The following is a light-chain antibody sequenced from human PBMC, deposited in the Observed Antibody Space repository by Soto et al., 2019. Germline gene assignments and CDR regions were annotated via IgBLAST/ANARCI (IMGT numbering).Light chain of an antibody. Sequence: EIGLSQSPGTLSLSPGERATLHCRASQSVSNNYLAWYQQKPGQAPRLLIYGASNRATGIPDRFSGSGSGTDFTLTISRLEPEDFATYYCQQSYSTPPITFGQGTRLEIK. J-gene: IGKJ5*01. CDR1: QSVSNNY. V-gene: IGKV3-20*01. CDR2: GAS. CDR3: QQSYSTPPIT.